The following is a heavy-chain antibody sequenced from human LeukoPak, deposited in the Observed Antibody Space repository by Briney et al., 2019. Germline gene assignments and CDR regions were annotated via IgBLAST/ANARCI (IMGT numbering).Heavy chain of an antibody. V-gene: IGHV3-48*03. CDR3: ARGYRYGYDY. CDR1: GFTFSNYE. Sequence: AGGSLRLSCAASGFTFSNYEIHWVRQAPGKGLEWVSYISSSGGSIYYADSVKGRFTISRDNAKNSLYLQMNSLRAEDTAVYYCARGYRYGYDYWGQGTVVTVSS. CDR2: ISSSGGSI. J-gene: IGHJ4*02. D-gene: IGHD5-18*01.